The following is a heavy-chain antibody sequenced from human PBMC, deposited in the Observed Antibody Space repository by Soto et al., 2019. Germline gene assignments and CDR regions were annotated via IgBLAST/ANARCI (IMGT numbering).Heavy chain of an antibody. CDR2: ISAYNGNT. J-gene: IGHJ4*02. CDR3: AREFRGYSGYDSGPSFDY. Sequence: ASVKVSCKASGYTFTSYGISWVRQAPGQGLEWMGWISAYNGNTNYAQKLQGRVTMATDTSTSTAYMELRSLRSDDTAVYYCAREFRGYSGYDSGPSFDYWGQGTLVTVYS. D-gene: IGHD5-12*01. CDR1: GYTFTSYG. V-gene: IGHV1-18*01.